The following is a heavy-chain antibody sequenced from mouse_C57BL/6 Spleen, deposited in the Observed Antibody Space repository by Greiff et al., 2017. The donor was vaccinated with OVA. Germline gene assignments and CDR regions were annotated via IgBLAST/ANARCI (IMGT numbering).Heavy chain of an antibody. CDR3: AREGVYGNPDY. Sequence: VQLQQSGAELVRPGASVKLSCKASGYTFTDYYINWVKQRPGQGLEWIARIYPGSGNTYYNEKFKGKATLTAEKSSSTAYMQLSSLTSEDSAVYFCAREGVYGNPDYWGQGTTLTVSS. J-gene: IGHJ2*01. V-gene: IGHV1-76*01. CDR2: IYPGSGNT. D-gene: IGHD2-1*01. CDR1: GYTFTDYY.